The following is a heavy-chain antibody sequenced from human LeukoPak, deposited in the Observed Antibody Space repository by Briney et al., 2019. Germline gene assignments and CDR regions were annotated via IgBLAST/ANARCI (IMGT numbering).Heavy chain of an antibody. V-gene: IGHV4-38-2*01. J-gene: IGHJ6*03. Sequence: SETLSLTCALSGYSISSGYYWGWIRQPPGKGLEWIGSIYHSVSTYYNPSLKSRVTISVDTSKNQFSLKLSSVTAADTAVYYCARGLTYYDFWSGHHPGSYYMDVWGKGTTVTVSS. CDR3: ARGLTYYDFWSGHHPGSYYMDV. CDR1: GYSISSGYY. D-gene: IGHD3-3*01. CDR2: IYHSVST.